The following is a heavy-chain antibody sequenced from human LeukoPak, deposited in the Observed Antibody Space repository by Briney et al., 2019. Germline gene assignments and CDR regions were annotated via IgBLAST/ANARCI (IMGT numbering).Heavy chain of an antibody. Sequence: ASVKVSCKASGYTFTNYDINWVRQATGQGLEWMGWMNPNSGNTGYAQKFQGRVTMTRNTSITTAYMELSSLRAEDTALYYCAKESGGGLEYYDSGGYLDYWGQGTLVTVSS. CDR1: GYTFTNYD. CDR2: MNPNSGNT. J-gene: IGHJ4*02. V-gene: IGHV1-8*01. CDR3: AKESGGGLEYYDSGGYLDY. D-gene: IGHD3-22*01.